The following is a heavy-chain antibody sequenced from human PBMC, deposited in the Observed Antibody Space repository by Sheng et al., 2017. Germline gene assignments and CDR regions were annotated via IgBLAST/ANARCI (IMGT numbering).Heavy chain of an antibody. Sequence: EVQLVESGGGLVQPGGSLRLSCAASGFTVSSNYMSWVRQAPGKGLEWVSVIYSGGSTYYADSVKGRFTISRDNSKNTLYLQMNSLRAEDTAVYYCARAGQYSGYDYVGGYFDYWGQGTLVTVSS. D-gene: IGHD5-12*01. V-gene: IGHV3-66*01. CDR1: GFTVSSNY. CDR2: IYSGGST. CDR3: ARAGQYSGYDYVGGYFDY. J-gene: IGHJ4*02.